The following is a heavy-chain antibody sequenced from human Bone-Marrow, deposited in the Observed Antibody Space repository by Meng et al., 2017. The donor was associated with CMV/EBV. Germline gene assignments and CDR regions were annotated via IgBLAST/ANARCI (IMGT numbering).Heavy chain of an antibody. CDR2: ISVYNGNT. D-gene: IGHD3-3*01. Sequence: KAAGYTFRTYGLSWVRQAPGQRLEWLGWISVYNGNTQYTQKFQDRVIMTTDTSTSIAYMELRSLRSDDTAVYYCARDRFMERPGWFDPWGQGTLVTVSS. CDR3: ARDRFMERPGWFDP. V-gene: IGHV1-18*01. J-gene: IGHJ5*02. CDR1: GYTFRTYG.